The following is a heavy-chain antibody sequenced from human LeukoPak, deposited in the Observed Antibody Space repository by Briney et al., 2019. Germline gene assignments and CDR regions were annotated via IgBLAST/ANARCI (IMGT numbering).Heavy chain of an antibody. CDR1: GYTFTSYG. CDR2: ISAYNGNT. V-gene: IGHV1-18*01. D-gene: IGHD3-22*01. J-gene: IGHJ4*02. Sequence: ASVKVSCKASGYTFTSYGISWVRQAPGQGLEWMGWISAYNGNTNYAQKLQGRVTMTTDTSTSTAYMELRNLRSDDTAVYYCAREGYYDSSGYCVYWGQGTLVTVSS. CDR3: AREGYYDSSGYCVY.